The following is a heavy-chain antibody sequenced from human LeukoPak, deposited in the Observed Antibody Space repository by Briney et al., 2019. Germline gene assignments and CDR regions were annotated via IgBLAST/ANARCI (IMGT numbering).Heavy chain of an antibody. Sequence: TGGSLRLSCAASGFTFSNAYMNWVRQAPGKGLEWVSTISSSSSSYKYYADSVKGRFTISRDNSKNTLYLQMNSLRAEDTAVYYCAKTPNYYDSSGYAIDYWGQGTLVTVSS. J-gene: IGHJ4*02. CDR1: GFTFSNAY. D-gene: IGHD3-22*01. V-gene: IGHV3-21*04. CDR2: ISSSSSSYK. CDR3: AKTPNYYDSSGYAIDY.